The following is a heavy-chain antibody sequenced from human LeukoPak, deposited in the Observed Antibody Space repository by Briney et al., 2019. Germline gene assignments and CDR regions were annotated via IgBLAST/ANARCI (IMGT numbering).Heavy chain of an antibody. Sequence: PGGSLRLSCTASGFMFSYFTMNWVRQAPGKGLEWVSSISGAGSSKYYADSVKGRFTISRDNAENSLHLQMNSLRAEDTAVYYCARESTSSFTPYFDYWGQGTLVTVSS. CDR2: ISGAGSSK. CDR3: ARESTSSFTPYFDY. J-gene: IGHJ4*02. V-gene: IGHV3-21*06. CDR1: GFMFSYFT. D-gene: IGHD2-2*01.